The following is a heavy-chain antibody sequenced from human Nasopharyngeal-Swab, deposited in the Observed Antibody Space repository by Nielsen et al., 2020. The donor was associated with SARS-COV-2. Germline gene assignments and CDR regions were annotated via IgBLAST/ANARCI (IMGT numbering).Heavy chain of an antibody. CDR3: ARDWGIVATTDGMDV. CDR2: IKQDGSEK. CDR1: GFTFSSYW. D-gene: IGHD5-12*01. Sequence: LKISCAASGFTFSSYWMSWVRQAPGKGLEWVANIKQDGSEKYYVDSVKGRFTISRDNAKNSLYLQMNSLRAEDTAVYYCARDWGIVATTDGMDVWGQGTTVTVSS. V-gene: IGHV3-7*01. J-gene: IGHJ6*02.